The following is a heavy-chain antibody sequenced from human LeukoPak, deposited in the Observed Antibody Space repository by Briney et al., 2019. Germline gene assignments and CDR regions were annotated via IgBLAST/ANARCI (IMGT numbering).Heavy chain of an antibody. Sequence: GGSLRLSCAASGFTFSSYSMNWVRQAPGKGLEWVAFIQDDGRRTEYADSVKGRFTISRDNSKNTLYLQMNSLKGDDTAVYYCAKDSAFYYIDVWGKGTTVTISS. CDR1: GFTFSSYS. CDR3: AKDSAFYYIDV. V-gene: IGHV3-30*02. J-gene: IGHJ6*03. CDR2: IQDDGRRT. D-gene: IGHD3-10*01.